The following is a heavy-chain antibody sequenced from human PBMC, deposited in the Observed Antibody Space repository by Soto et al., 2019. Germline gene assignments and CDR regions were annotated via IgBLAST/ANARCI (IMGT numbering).Heavy chain of an antibody. D-gene: IGHD2-21*01. CDR3: ARHWIAGSSIP. J-gene: IGHJ5*02. CDR1: GDSISSSSQY. V-gene: IGHV4-39*01. Sequence: SETLSLTCSVSGDSISSSSQYWGWIRQPPGKGLEWIGSIHYSGTSYYNPSLKSRVTIFVDTSKNQLSLKLSSVTAADTAVYYCARHWIAGSSIPWGQGTLVTVSS. CDR2: IHYSGTS.